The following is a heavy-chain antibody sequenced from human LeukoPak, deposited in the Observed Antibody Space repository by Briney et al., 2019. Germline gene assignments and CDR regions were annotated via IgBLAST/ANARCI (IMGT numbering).Heavy chain of an antibody. V-gene: IGHV1-8*01. CDR2: MDPNSGNT. CDR1: AYTFTSDD. CDR3: ARGHGPGGSRWPNLDH. J-gene: IGHJ4*02. D-gene: IGHD6-13*01. Sequence: GASVTVSCKASAYTFTSDDINWERQATGQGLEWMGWMDPNSGNTAYTLKFQGRVTMTRDTSISTAYMELSSLRSEDTAVYYCARGHGPGGSRWPNLDHWGQGTLVTVSS.